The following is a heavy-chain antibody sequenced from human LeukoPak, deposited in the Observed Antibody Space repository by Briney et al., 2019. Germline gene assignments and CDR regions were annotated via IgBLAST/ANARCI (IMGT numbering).Heavy chain of an antibody. CDR1: GFTFTNYY. CDR3: ARGSGSYSGAFDS. CDR2: INNSGNTI. D-gene: IGHD3-10*01. Sequence: GGSLRLSCTASGFTFTNYYMSWIRQAPGKGLECLSYINNSGNTIYYADSVKGRFTISRDNAKNTLSLQMNSLTAEDTALYYCARGSGSYSGAFDSWGQGTLVTVSS. V-gene: IGHV3-11*01. J-gene: IGHJ4*02.